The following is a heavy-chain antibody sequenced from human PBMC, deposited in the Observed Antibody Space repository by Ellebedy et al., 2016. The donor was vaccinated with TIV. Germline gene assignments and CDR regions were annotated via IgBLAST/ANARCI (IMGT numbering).Heavy chain of an antibody. CDR1: GFTFSSYA. V-gene: IGHV3-30-3*01. D-gene: IGHD1-14*01. Sequence: GESLKISCAASGFTFSSYAMHWVRQAPGKGLEWVAVISYDGSNKYYADSVKGRFTISRDNSKNTLYLQMNSLRAEETAVYYCAREAIPGFDYWGQGTLVTVSS. J-gene: IGHJ4*02. CDR3: AREAIPGFDY. CDR2: ISYDGSNK.